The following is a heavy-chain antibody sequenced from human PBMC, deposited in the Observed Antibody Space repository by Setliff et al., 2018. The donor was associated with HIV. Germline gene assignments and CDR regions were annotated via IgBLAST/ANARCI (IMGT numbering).Heavy chain of an antibody. CDR1: GYSFTSYW. D-gene: IGHD6-19*01. V-gene: IGHV5-51*01. CDR3: AARPGYSSGWFLDY. J-gene: IGHJ4*02. CDR2: IYPGDSDT. Sequence: GESLKISCQGSGYSFTSYWITWVRQMPGKGLEWMGIIYPGDSDTRYSPAFQGQVTISADKSITPAYLQWSSLKASDTAMYYCAARPGYSSGWFLDYWGQGTLVTAPQ.